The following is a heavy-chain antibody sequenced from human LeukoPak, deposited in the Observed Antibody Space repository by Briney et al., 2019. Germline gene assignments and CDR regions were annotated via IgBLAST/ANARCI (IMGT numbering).Heavy chain of an antibody. CDR1: GGSIRSAGYY. CDR2: IYYSGPT. D-gene: IGHD3-10*01. J-gene: IGHJ6*02. Sequence: PSETLSLTCTVSGGSIRSAGYYWSWIRQHPGKGLEWIGYIYYSGPTYYNPSLKSRVTISLDTSKSQFSQKLSSVTAADTAVYYCARDAEYYYGSGSYSSGIDVWGQGTTVTVSS. V-gene: IGHV4-31*03. CDR3: ARDAEYYYGSGSYSSGIDV.